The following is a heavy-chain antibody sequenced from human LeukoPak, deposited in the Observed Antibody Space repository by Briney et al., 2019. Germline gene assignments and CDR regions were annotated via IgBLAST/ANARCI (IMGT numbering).Heavy chain of an antibody. CDR3: ARFGRRYCSSTSCYTGADY. CDR2: IYYSGST. V-gene: IGHV4-59*01. Sequence: SETLSLTCTVSGGSISSYYWSWIRQPPGKGLEWSGYIYYSGSTNYNPSLKSRVTISVDTSKNQFSLKLSSVTAADTAVYYCARFGRRYCSSTSCYTGADYWGQGTLVTVSS. D-gene: IGHD2-2*02. CDR1: GGSISSYY. J-gene: IGHJ4*02.